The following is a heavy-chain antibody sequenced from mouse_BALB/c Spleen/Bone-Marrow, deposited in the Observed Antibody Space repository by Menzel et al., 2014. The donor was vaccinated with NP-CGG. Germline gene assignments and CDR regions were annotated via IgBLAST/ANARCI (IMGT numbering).Heavy chain of an antibody. CDR2: IFPGDGDT. Sequence: VKLQESGPELVKPGASVKTSCKASGYAFSSSWMNWVKQRPGQGLEWIGRIFPGDGDTYYNGKFKGKATLTADKSSSTAYMQLSSLTSVDSAVYFCARSDGYRAMDYWGQGTSVTVSS. J-gene: IGHJ4*01. D-gene: IGHD2-3*01. CDR1: GYAFSSSW. CDR3: ARSDGYRAMDY. V-gene: IGHV1-82*01.